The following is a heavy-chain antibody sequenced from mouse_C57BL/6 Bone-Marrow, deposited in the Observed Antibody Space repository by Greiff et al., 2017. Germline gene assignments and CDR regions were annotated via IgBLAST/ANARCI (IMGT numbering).Heavy chain of an antibody. D-gene: IGHD2-4*01. CDR1: GFTFSSYA. Sequence: EVKLVESGGGLVKPGGSLKLSCAASGFTFSSYAMSWVRQTPEKRLEWVATISDGGSYTYYPANVKGRFTISRDNAKNNLYLQMSHLKSEDTAMYYCAREAYDYDGGDYWGQGTTLTVSS. V-gene: IGHV5-4*01. CDR3: AREAYDYDGGDY. J-gene: IGHJ2*01. CDR2: ISDGGSYT.